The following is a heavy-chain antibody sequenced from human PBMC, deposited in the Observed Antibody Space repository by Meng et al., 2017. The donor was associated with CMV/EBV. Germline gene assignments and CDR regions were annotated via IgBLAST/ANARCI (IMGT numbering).Heavy chain of an antibody. V-gene: IGHV3-74*01. D-gene: IGHD3-3*01. CDR3: AGGSGVPPYYDFWSGYYGIDY. J-gene: IGHJ4*02. CDR2: INSDGSST. Sequence: GESLKISCAASGFTFSSYWMHWVRQAPGKGLVWVSRINSDGSSTSYADSVKGRFTISRDNAKNTLYLQMNSLRAEDTAVYYCAGGSGVPPYYDFWSGYYGIDYWGQGTLVTVSS. CDR1: GFTFSSYW.